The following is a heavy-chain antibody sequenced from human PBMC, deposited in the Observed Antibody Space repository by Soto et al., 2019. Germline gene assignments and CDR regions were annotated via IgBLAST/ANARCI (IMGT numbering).Heavy chain of an antibody. CDR3: AKDLAIVVVVAATPRWFDP. V-gene: IGHV3-23*01. CDR2: ISGSGGST. J-gene: IGHJ5*02. CDR1: GFTFSSYA. Sequence: EVQLLESGGGLVQPGGSLSLSCAASGFTFSSYAMSWVRQAPGKGLEWVSAISGSGGSTYYADSVKGRFTISRDNSKNTLYLQMNSLRAEDTAVYYCAKDLAIVVVVAATPRWFDPWGKGNLVTVSS. D-gene: IGHD2-15*01.